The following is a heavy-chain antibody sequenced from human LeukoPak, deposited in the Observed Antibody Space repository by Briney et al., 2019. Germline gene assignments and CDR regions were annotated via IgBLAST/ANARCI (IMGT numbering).Heavy chain of an antibody. CDR1: GGSISSSSYY. Sequence: PSETLSLTCTVSGGSISSSSYYWGWIRQPPGKGLEWIGSIYYSGSTYYNPSLKSRVPISVDTSKNQFSLKLSSVTAADTAVYHCARGYGDGLDGFDIWGQGTMVTVSS. V-gene: IGHV4-39*07. J-gene: IGHJ3*02. CDR2: IYYSGST. CDR3: ARGYGDGLDGFDI. D-gene: IGHD4-17*01.